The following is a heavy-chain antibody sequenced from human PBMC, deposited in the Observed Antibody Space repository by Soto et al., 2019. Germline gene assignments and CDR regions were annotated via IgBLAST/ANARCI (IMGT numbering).Heavy chain of an antibody. D-gene: IGHD5-12*01. Sequence: ASVKVSCKVSGYTLTELSMHWVRQAPGKGLEWMGGFDPEGGETIYAQKFQGRVTMTEDTSTDTAYMELSSLRSEDTAVYYCATGYSGYDPYYFDYWGQGTLVTVSS. CDR1: GYTLTELS. J-gene: IGHJ4*02. V-gene: IGHV1-24*01. CDR3: ATGYSGYDPYYFDY. CDR2: FDPEGGET.